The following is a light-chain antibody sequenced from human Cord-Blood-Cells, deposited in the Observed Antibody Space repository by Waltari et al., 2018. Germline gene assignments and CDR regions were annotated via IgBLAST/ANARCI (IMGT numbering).Light chain of an antibody. CDR1: QSISSY. J-gene: IGKJ1*01. CDR3: QQSYSTPRT. CDR2: AAS. Sequence: DIQMTQSPSSLSASVGERVTITCRASQSISSYLNWYQQKPGKAPKLLIYAASSLQSGVPSRFSGSGSRTDFTLTISSLQPEDFATYYCQQSYSTPRTFGQGTKVEIK. V-gene: IGKV1-39*01.